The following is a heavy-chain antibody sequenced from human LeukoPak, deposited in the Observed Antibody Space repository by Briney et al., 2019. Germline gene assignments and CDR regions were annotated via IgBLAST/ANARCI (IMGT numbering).Heavy chain of an antibody. CDR3: AIDNRGTFEF. Sequence: GGSLRLSCGASGFPFSNYWMSWLRQTPGKGLEWVANIRQDGNEKRYVDSVKGRFTISRDNAKNSLYVQMNSLRAEDTAVYYCAIDNRGTFEFWGQGTLVTVSS. D-gene: IGHD1-14*01. CDR1: GFPFSNYW. J-gene: IGHJ4*02. V-gene: IGHV3-7*03. CDR2: IRQDGNEK.